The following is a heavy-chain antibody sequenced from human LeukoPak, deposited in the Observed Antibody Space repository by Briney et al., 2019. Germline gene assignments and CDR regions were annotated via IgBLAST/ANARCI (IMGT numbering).Heavy chain of an antibody. CDR2: ISSSSSYI. CDR1: GFTFSSYS. D-gene: IGHD2-15*01. CDR3: AKVLACSGGSCYLRHDAFDI. V-gene: IGHV3-21*01. J-gene: IGHJ3*02. Sequence: GGSLRLSCVASGFTFSSYSMNWVRQAPGKGLEWVSSISSSSSYIYYADSVKGRFTISRDNSKNTLYLQMNSLRVEDTAVYYCAKVLACSGGSCYLRHDAFDIWGQGTMVTVSS.